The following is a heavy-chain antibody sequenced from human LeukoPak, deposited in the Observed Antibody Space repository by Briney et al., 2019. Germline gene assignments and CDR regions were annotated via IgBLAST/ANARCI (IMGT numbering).Heavy chain of an antibody. J-gene: IGHJ4*02. CDR3: ASGLLYDSRGYCLP. V-gene: IGHV5-10-1*01. CDR2: IDPSDSYT. CDR1: GYSLTSYW. D-gene: IGHD3-22*01. Sequence: GESLKISCKGSGYSLTSYWISWVRQMPGKGLEWMGRIDPSDSYTNYSPSFQGHVTISADKSISTACLQWSSLKASDTAMYHWASGLLYDSRGYCLPGGRGTLVSVS.